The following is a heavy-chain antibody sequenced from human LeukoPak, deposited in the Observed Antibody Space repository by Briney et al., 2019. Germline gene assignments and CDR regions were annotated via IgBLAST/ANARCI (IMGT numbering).Heavy chain of an antibody. J-gene: IGHJ4*02. CDR2: INHSGST. V-gene: IGHV4-34*01. CDR1: GGSFSGYC. D-gene: IGHD3-10*01. Sequence: SETLSLTCAVYGGSFSGYCWSWIRQPPGKGLEWIGEINHSGSTNYNPSLKSRVTISVDTSKNQFSLKLSSVTAADTAVYYCARVGYGSGSYFVRSLFDYWGQGTLVTVSS. CDR3: ARVGYGSGSYFVRSLFDY.